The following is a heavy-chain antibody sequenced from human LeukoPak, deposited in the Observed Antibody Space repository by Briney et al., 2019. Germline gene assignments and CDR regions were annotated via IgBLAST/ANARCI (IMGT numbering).Heavy chain of an antibody. V-gene: IGHV3-21*01. CDR1: GFTFSSYS. CDR2: ISSSSSYI. Sequence: GGSLRLSCAASGFTFSSYSMNWVRQAPGKGLEWVSSISSSSSYIYYADSVKGRFTISRDNAKNSLYLQMNSLRAEDTAVYYCARGGRDGYEPETSGTLDYWGQGTLVTVSS. CDR3: ARGGRDGYEPETSGTLDY. D-gene: IGHD5-24*01. J-gene: IGHJ4*02.